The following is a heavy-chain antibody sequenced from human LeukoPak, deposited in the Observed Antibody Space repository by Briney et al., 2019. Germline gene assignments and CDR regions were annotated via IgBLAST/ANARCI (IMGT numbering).Heavy chain of an antibody. V-gene: IGHV1-8*03. Sequence: ASVKVSCKASGYTFSSYDIHWVRQATGHGLEWMGWMNPKSAHTGHAQKFQGRVTITRDTSASTAYMELSSLRSEDTAVYYCARSLTDEVDAFDIWGQGTMVTVSS. CDR1: GYTFSSYD. CDR2: MNPKSAHT. J-gene: IGHJ3*02. CDR3: ARSLTDEVDAFDI.